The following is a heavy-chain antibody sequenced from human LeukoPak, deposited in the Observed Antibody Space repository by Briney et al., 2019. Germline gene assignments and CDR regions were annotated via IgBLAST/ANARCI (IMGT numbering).Heavy chain of an antibody. Sequence: GGSLRLSCAASGLSLNNHDMHWVRQVTGKGLEWVSGIGTGGDTYYSNSVKGRFTISRDNSKNTLYLQMNSLKAEDLAVYYCARGIYGGVYGFDYWGQGTLVTVSS. D-gene: IGHD3-3*01. CDR3: ARGIYGGVYGFDY. J-gene: IGHJ4*02. CDR2: IGTGGDT. V-gene: IGHV3-13*01. CDR1: GLSLNNHD.